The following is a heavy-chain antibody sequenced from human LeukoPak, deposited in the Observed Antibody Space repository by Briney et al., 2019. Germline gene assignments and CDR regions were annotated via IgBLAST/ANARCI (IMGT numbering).Heavy chain of an antibody. Sequence: SETLSLTCTVSGYSISSGYYWGWIRQSPGKGLEWIGEIDRSVTTNYNPSLKSRVTMSVDTSKNQFSLRLSSVTAADTAVYYCAREACSSGNCDAFDIWGQGTVVTVSS. V-gene: IGHV4-38-2*02. D-gene: IGHD2-2*01. CDR1: GYSISSGYY. CDR2: IDRSVTT. CDR3: AREACSSGNCDAFDI. J-gene: IGHJ3*02.